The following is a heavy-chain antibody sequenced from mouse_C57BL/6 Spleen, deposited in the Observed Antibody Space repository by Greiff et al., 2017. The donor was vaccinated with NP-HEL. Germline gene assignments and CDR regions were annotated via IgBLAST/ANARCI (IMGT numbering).Heavy chain of an antibody. Sequence: VQLKESGAELVKPGASVTLSCTASGFNIKDYYMHWVKQRTEQGLEWIGRIDPEDGETKYAPKFQGKATITADTSSNTAYLQLSSLTSEDTAVYYCASPYYYGSSYYWGQGTTLTVSS. D-gene: IGHD1-1*01. V-gene: IGHV14-2*01. CDR3: ASPYYYGSSYY. CDR2: IDPEDGET. J-gene: IGHJ2*01. CDR1: GFNIKDYY.